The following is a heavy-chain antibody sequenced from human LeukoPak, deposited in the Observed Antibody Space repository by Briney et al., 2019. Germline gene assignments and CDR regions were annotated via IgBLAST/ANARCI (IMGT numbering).Heavy chain of an antibody. CDR3: ARVPRTKDSSGWYRIYQPEAYFDY. CDR2: ISYDGSNK. Sequence: GGSLRLSCAASGFTFSSYGMHWVRQAPGKGLEWVAVISYDGSNKYYADSVKGRFTISRDNAKNSLYLQMNSLRAEDTAVYYCARVPRTKDSSGWYRIYQPEAYFDYWGQGTLVTVSS. V-gene: IGHV3-30*03. CDR1: GFTFSSYG. D-gene: IGHD6-19*01. J-gene: IGHJ4*02.